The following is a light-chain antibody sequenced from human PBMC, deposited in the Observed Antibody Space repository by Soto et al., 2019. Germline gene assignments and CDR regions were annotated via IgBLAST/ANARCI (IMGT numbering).Light chain of an antibody. V-gene: IGKV3-20*01. Sequence: EIVLTXSPGTLSLSXXXRATLSCRASQSVSSSYLAWYQQKPGQAPRQLIYGASSRATGIPDRFSGSGSGTDFTLTITRLEPEDFAVYYCQHYRTSFGGGTRVEIK. J-gene: IGKJ4*01. CDR1: QSVSSSY. CDR2: GAS. CDR3: QHYRTS.